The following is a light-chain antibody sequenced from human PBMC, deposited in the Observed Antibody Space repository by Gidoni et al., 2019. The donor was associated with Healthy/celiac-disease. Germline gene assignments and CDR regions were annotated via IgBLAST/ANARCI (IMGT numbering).Light chain of an antibody. J-gene: IGKJ2*01. CDR2: LGS. CDR3: MQALQTPG. CDR1: QSLLHSNGYNY. Sequence: DIVMTHSPLSLPVTPGEPASISCRSSQSLLHSNGYNYLDWYLQKPGQSPQLLIYLGSNRASGVPDRFSGSGSGTDFTLKISRVEAEDVGVYYCMQALQTPGFGQGTKLEIK. V-gene: IGKV2-28*01.